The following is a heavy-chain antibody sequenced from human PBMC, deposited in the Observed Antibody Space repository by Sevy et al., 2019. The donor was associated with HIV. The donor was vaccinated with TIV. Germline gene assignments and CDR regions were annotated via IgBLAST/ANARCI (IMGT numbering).Heavy chain of an antibody. CDR3: ASGKHIVVVTAIGGALGI. V-gene: IGHV3-48*03. D-gene: IGHD2-21*02. CDR1: GFTFSSYE. J-gene: IGHJ3*02. Sequence: GSLRLSCAASGFTFSSYEMNWVRQAPGKGLEWVSYISSSCSTIYYADSVKGRFTISRDNAKNSLYLQMNSLRAEDTAVYYCASGKHIVVVTAIGGALGIWGQGTMVTVS. CDR2: ISSSCSTI.